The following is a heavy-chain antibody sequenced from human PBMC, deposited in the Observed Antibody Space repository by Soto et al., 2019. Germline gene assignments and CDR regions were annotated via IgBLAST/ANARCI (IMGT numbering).Heavy chain of an antibody. CDR1: GGTFSSYA. D-gene: IGHD4-17*01. J-gene: IGHJ5*02. CDR3: ARSRDDYGDPPGWFDP. V-gene: IGHV1-69*01. CDR2: IIPIFGTA. Sequence: QVQLVQSGAEVKKPGSSVNVSCKASGGTFSSYAISWVRQAPGQGLEWMGGIIPIFGTANYAQKFQGRVTITADESTSTAYMELSRLRSEDTAVYYCARSRDDYGDPPGWFDPWGQGTLVTVSS.